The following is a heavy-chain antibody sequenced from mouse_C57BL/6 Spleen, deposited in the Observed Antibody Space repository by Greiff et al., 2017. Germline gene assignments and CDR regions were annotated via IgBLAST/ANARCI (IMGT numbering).Heavy chain of an antibody. CDR1: GYAFSSSW. CDR2: IYPGDGDT. J-gene: IGHJ2*01. D-gene: IGHD2-1*01. CDR3: ARMGVYCNYLPSYFDY. V-gene: IGHV1-82*01. Sequence: VKLMESGPELVKPGASVKISCKASGYAFSSSWMNWVKQRPGKGLEWIGRIYPGDGDTNYNGKFKGKATLTADKSSSTAYMQLSSLTSEDSAVYFCARMGVYCNYLPSYFDYWGQGTTLTVSS.